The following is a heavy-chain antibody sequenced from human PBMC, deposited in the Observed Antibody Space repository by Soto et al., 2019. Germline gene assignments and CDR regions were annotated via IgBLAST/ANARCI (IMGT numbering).Heavy chain of an antibody. D-gene: IGHD3-3*01. Sequence: QVHLVQSGAEVRKPGSSVKVSCKAPGGTFRTYIISWVRQAPGQGLEWMGRIIPIPDITNYAQKFQGRVTITADRSTSTAYMELTSLKSEDTAVYYCARDRITTRGDAFDLWGQGTLVTVSS. CDR3: ARDRITTRGDAFDL. CDR2: IIPIPDIT. CDR1: GGTFRTYI. V-gene: IGHV1-69*08. J-gene: IGHJ3*01.